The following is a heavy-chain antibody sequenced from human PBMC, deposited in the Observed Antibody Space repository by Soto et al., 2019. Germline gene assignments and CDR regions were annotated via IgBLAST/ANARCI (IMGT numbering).Heavy chain of an antibody. V-gene: IGHV1-69*18. CDR1: GGTFSDHA. J-gene: IGHJ4*02. CDR2: IFPMFGTA. CDR3: ARFQGLHFDY. Sequence: QVQLVQSGAEVKKPGSSVKVSCKASGGTFSDHAFSWVRQAPGQGLAWMGRIFPMFGTADYAQKFKGRLIITADDSTSTAYMELSSLRSEDTAVYYCARFQGLHFDYWGQGTLVRVSS.